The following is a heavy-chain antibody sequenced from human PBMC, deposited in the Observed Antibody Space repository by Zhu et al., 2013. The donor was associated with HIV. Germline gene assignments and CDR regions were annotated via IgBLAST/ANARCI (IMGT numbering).Heavy chain of an antibody. J-gene: IGHJ4*02. CDR3: ARDSAVAGHFDY. CDR2: IIPIFGSA. Sequence: QVQLVQSGAEVKKPGSSVKVSCKASGGTFSNYTITWVRQAPGQGPEWMGGIIPIFGSANYAQRFQGRVTITADESTRTAYMELSTLRSEDTAVYYCARDSAVAGHFDYWGQGTLVTVSS. D-gene: IGHD6-19*01. CDR1: GGTFSNYT. V-gene: IGHV1-69*01.